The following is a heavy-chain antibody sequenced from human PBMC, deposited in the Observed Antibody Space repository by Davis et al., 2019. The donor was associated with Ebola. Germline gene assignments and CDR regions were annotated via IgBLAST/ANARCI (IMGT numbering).Heavy chain of an antibody. V-gene: IGHV3-48*04. CDR2: ISSSYDTI. D-gene: IGHD6-13*01. J-gene: IGHJ2*01. CDR3: AGVAAAASWNWYFDL. CDR1: GFTFSTYS. Sequence: GESLKISCAASGFTFSTYSMNWVRQAPGKGLEWVSFISSSYDTIYYADSVEGRFTISRDNAKRSLFLQMESLRAEDTAVYYCAGVAAAASWNWYFDLWGRGTLVSVSS.